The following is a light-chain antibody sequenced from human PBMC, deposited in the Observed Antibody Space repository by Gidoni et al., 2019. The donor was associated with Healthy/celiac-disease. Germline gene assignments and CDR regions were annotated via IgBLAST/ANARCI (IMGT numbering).Light chain of an antibody. Sequence: QSALPQPASVSGSPGQSITISCTGTSSDVGSYNLVSWYQQHPGKAPKLMIYEVSKRPSGVSNRFSGSKSGNTASLTISGLQAEDEADYYCCSYAGSSTSLVFGGGTKLTVL. CDR2: EVS. CDR3: CSYAGSSTSLV. V-gene: IGLV2-23*02. J-gene: IGLJ2*01. CDR1: SSDVGSYNL.